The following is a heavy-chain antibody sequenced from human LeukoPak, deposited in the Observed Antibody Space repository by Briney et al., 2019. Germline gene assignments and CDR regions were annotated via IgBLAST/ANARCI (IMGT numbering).Heavy chain of an antibody. CDR1: GFTFSTYW. J-gene: IGHJ6*02. CDR3: ARDHSLMDV. CDR2: VNGDGRST. Sequence: GGSLRLSCAASGFTFSTYWMHWVRQVPGKGLVWVSRVNGDGRSTAYVDSVKGRVTISRDNAKNSLYLQMNSLRVEDTAVYYCARDHSLMDVWGQGTTVTVSS. V-gene: IGHV3-74*03.